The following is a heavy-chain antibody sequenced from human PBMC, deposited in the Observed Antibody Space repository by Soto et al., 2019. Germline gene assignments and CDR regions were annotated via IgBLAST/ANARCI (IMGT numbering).Heavy chain of an antibody. Sequence: EVQLAESGGDLVQPGGSLRLSCVDSGFTFSYYEMNWVRQAPGKGLERVAFISHTDRLTHYPDSVKGRFTISRDNAQNSLYLEMTSLRVEDTGVYYCAASSSSYYFEYWGHGTLVTVSS. V-gene: IGHV3-48*03. CDR2: ISHTDRLT. J-gene: IGHJ4*01. CDR3: AASSSSYYFEY. CDR1: GFTFSYYE.